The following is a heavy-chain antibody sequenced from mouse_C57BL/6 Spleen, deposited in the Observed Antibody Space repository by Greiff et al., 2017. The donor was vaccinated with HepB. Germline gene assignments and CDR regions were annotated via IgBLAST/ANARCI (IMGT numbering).Heavy chain of an antibody. Sequence: QVQLKQPGAELVKPGASVKLSCKASGYTFTSYWMHWVKQRPGRGLEWIGRIDPYSGGTKYNEKFKSKATLTVDKPSSTAYMQLSSLTSEDSAVYDCARDGNYVGFDYWGQGTTLTVSS. V-gene: IGHV1-72*01. CDR1: GYTFTSYW. CDR3: ARDGNYVGFDY. J-gene: IGHJ2*01. D-gene: IGHD2-1*01. CDR2: IDPYSGGT.